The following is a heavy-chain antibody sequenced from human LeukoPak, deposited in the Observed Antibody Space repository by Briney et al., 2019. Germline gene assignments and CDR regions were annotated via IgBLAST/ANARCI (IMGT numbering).Heavy chain of an antibody. Sequence: SVKVSCKASGGTFSSYAISWVRQAPGQGLEWMGGIIPIFGTANYAQKFQGRVTITADESTSTAYMELSSLRSEDTAVYYCARLTYSSSWYVSYYFDYWGQGTLVTVSS. CDR2: IIPIFGTA. CDR1: GGTFSSYA. V-gene: IGHV1-69*13. CDR3: ARLTYSSSWYVSYYFDY. D-gene: IGHD6-13*01. J-gene: IGHJ4*02.